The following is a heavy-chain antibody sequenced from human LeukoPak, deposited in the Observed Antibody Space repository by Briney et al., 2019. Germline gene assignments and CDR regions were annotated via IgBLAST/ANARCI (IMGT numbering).Heavy chain of an antibody. Sequence: SEDLSLTFAVYGGSFRGYYWSWIRQPAGKGLEWIGGINHSGTTNYNPSLKSRVTISVDTSKNQFSLKLSSVTAADTAVYYCASLAMPPIDYWGQGTLVTVSS. J-gene: IGHJ4*02. CDR2: INHSGTT. CDR1: GGSFRGYY. V-gene: IGHV4-34*01. D-gene: IGHD3-3*02. CDR3: ASLAMPPIDY.